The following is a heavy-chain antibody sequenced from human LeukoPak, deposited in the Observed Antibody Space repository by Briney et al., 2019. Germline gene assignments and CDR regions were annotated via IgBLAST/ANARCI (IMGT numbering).Heavy chain of an antibody. CDR3: AKDRREIWFGELSMPAD. D-gene: IGHD3-10*01. V-gene: IGHV3-23*01. CDR2: ISGSGGST. CDR1: GFTFSSYA. J-gene: IGHJ4*02. Sequence: PGGSLRLSCAASGFTFSSYAMSWVRQAPGKGLEWVSAISGSGGSTYYADSVKGRFTISRDNSKNTLYLQMNSLRAEDTAVYYCAKDRREIWFGELSMPADWGQGTLVTVSS.